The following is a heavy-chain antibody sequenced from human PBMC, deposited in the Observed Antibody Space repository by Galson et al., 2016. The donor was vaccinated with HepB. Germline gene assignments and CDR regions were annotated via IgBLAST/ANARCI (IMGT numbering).Heavy chain of an antibody. J-gene: IGHJ4*02. CDR2: ISNSGTYM. CDR3: ARNGRRNYGDYGRFDY. V-gene: IGHV3-21*01. CDR1: AFTFNTYT. Sequence: SLRLSCAASAFTFNTYTMNWVRQAPGKGLEWVSSISNSGTYMYYADSVRGRFTISRDNAENSLYLQLNSLRAEDTAVYYCARNGRRNYGDYGRFDYWGQGTLVTVSS. D-gene: IGHD4-17*01.